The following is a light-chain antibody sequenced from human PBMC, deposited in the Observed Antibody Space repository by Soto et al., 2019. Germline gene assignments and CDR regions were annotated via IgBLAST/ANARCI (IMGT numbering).Light chain of an antibody. CDR2: VAS. V-gene: IGKV1-39*01. Sequence: DIQMTQSPSSLSASVGDRVTITCRASQNIGRFLNWHQQKPGKAPNVLINVASTLRSGVPSRFSGSGSGTDFNLNINSLQPEDFETYFCQQSFTTPLTFGGGTKVDIK. CDR1: QNIGRF. CDR3: QQSFTTPLT. J-gene: IGKJ4*01.